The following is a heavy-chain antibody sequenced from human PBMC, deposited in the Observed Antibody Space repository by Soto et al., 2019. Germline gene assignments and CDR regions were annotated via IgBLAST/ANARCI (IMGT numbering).Heavy chain of an antibody. Sequence: QVQLVESGGGVVQPGRSLRLSCAASGFIFSSYGMHWVRQAPGKGLEWVAVISYEGSHTYYADFVKGRFTITRDNSKNTLYLQMSSMGPEDTAVYYCAKEVHCGGGSCSWSEGFEYWGQGTLLTVSS. D-gene: IGHD2-15*01. CDR3: AKEVHCGGGSCSWSEGFEY. CDR1: GFIFSSYG. J-gene: IGHJ4*02. CDR2: ISYEGSHT. V-gene: IGHV3-30*18.